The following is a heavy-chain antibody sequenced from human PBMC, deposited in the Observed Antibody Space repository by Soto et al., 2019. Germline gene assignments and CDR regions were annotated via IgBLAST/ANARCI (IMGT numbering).Heavy chain of an antibody. V-gene: IGHV4-59*01. Sequence: QVQLQESGPGLVKASETLSPTCTVSGGSISTDYWSWIRQPPAQGLEYIVFIYNVGSPTYRPSLESRGSITPDTSQIQFSLALSSVTAADRAVYYCARGEWFLRGYGMDVWGRGTTVTVS. CDR1: GGSISTDY. CDR3: ARGEWFLRGYGMDV. J-gene: IGHJ6*02. CDR2: IYNVGSP. D-gene: IGHD3-3*01.